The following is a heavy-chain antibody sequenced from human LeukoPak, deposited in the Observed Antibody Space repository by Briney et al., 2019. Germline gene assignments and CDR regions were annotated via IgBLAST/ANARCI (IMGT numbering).Heavy chain of an antibody. Sequence: PGGSLRLSCAASGFTFSSYAMSWVRQAPGKGLEWVSAISGSGGSTYYADSVKGRFTISRDNSKNALYLQMNSLRAEDTAVYHCAKLRSGSSSSSGYWGQGTLVTVSS. CDR2: ISGSGGST. V-gene: IGHV3-23*01. J-gene: IGHJ4*02. CDR3: AKLRSGSSSSSGY. CDR1: GFTFSSYA. D-gene: IGHD6-6*01.